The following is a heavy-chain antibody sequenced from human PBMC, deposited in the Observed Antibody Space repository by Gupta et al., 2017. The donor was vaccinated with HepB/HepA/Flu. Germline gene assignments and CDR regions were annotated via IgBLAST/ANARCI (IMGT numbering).Heavy chain of an antibody. J-gene: IGHJ5*02. V-gene: IGHV1-69*06. CDR3: ARDVKAAAGSGDWLDP. Sequence: QVQLVQSGAEVKKPGSSVKVSCKASGGTFSSYAISWVRQAPGQGLEWMGGIIPIFGTANYAQKFQGRVTITADKSTSTAYMELSSLRYEDTDVYYCARDVKAAAGSGDWLDPWGQGPWSPSPQ. CDR1: GGTFSSYA. D-gene: IGHD6-13*01. CDR2: IIPIFGTA.